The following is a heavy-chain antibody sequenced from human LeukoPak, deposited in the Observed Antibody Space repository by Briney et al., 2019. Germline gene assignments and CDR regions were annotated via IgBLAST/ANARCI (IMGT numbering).Heavy chain of an antibody. J-gene: IGHJ3*02. V-gene: IGHV3-7*01. CDR2: IKQDGSEK. Sequence: PGGSLRLSCAASGFTFSSYWMSWVRQAPGKGLEWVANIKQDGSEKYYVDSVKGRFTISGDNAKNSLYLQMNSLRAEDTAVYYCVRDGVINNHDAFDIWGQGTMVTVSS. CDR3: VRDGVINNHDAFDI. CDR1: GFTFSSYW. D-gene: IGHD3-16*02.